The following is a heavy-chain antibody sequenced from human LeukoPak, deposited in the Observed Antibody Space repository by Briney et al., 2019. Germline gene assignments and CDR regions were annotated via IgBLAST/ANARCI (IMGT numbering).Heavy chain of an antibody. CDR2: IYYSGST. CDR3: ARDFGRYGDYYYYMDV. V-gene: IGHV4-59*01. Sequence: SETLSLTCTVSGGSISSYYWSWIRRPPGKGLEWIGYIYYSGSTNYNPSLKSRVTISVDTSKNQFSLKLSSVTAADTAVYYCARDFGRYGDYYYYMDVWGKGTTVTISS. J-gene: IGHJ6*03. D-gene: IGHD4-17*01. CDR1: GGSISSYY.